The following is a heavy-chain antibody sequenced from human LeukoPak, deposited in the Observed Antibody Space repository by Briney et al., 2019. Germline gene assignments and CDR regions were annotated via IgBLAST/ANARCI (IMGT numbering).Heavy chain of an antibody. J-gene: IGHJ4*02. Sequence: GGSLRLSCAASGFTFSSYSMTWVRQAPGKGLEWVSSISSSSSYIYYADSVKGRFTISRDNAKNSLYLQMNSLRAEDTAVYYCARGTVAVPFDYWGQGTLVTVSS. V-gene: IGHV3-21*01. CDR3: ARGTVAVPFDY. CDR1: GFTFSSYS. CDR2: ISSSSSYI. D-gene: IGHD6-19*01.